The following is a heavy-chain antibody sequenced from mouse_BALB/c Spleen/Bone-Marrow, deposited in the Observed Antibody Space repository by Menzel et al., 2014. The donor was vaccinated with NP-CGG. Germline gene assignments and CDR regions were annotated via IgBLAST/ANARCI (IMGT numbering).Heavy chain of an antibody. CDR2: ISYSGST. D-gene: IGHD2-2*01. J-gene: IGHJ4*01. CDR1: GYSITSDYA. CDR3: ARGGYHLYAMDY. Sequence: VQLKESGPGLVKPSQSLSLTCTVTGYSITSDYAWNWIRQFPGNKLEWMGYISYSGSTSYNPSLKSRISITRDTSKNQFFLQLNSVTTEDTATYYCARGGYHLYAMDYWGQGTSVTVSS. V-gene: IGHV3-2*02.